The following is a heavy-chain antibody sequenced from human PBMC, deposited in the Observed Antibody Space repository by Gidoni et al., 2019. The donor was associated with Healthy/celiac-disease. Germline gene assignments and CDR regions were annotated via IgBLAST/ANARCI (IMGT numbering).Heavy chain of an antibody. CDR1: GYTFTSYG. CDR2: ISAYNGNT. CDR3: ARDLIHSSGLLFDY. V-gene: IGHV1-18*04. D-gene: IGHD3-22*01. Sequence: QVQLVQSGAEVKKPGASVKVSCTASGYTFTSYGTSWVRQPPVQGLEWMGWISAYNGNTNYAQKLQGRVTMTTDTSTSTAYMDLRSLRSDDTAVYYCARDLIHSSGLLFDYWGQGTLVTVSS. J-gene: IGHJ4*02.